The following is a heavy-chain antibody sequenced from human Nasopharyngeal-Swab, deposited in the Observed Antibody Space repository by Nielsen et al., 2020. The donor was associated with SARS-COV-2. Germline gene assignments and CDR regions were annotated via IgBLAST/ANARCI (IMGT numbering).Heavy chain of an antibody. CDR2: IKRKSDGGTT. CDR1: GFTFSNAW. D-gene: IGHD5-12*01. Sequence: GGSLTLSCAASGFTFSNAWMSWVRQAPGKGLEWVGRIKRKSDGGTTDYAAPVKGRFTISRDDSKNTLYLQMNSLKTEDTAVYYCTTDSSGYGNYWGQGTLVTVSS. V-gene: IGHV3-15*01. J-gene: IGHJ4*02. CDR3: TTDSSGYGNY.